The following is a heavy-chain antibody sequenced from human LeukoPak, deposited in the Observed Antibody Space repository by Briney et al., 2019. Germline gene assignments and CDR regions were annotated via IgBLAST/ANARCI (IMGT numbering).Heavy chain of an antibody. V-gene: IGHV1-18*01. CDR1: GYTFTSYG. J-gene: IGHJ4*02. Sequence: ASVKVSCKASGYTFTSYGISSVRQAPGQGLEWMGWISPYNGNTNYAQKLQGRVTMTTDTSTTTAYMELRSLRSDDTAVYYCAREMATIVNQFDYWGQGTLVTVSS. CDR2: ISPYNGNT. CDR3: AREMATIVNQFDY. D-gene: IGHD5-24*01.